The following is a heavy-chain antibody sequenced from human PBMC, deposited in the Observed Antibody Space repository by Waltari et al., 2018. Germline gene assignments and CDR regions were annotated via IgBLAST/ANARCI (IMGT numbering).Heavy chain of an antibody. D-gene: IGHD6-19*01. CDR2: IIPTFGTA. Sequence: QVQLVQSGAAVKKPGSSVKVSCKASGGPFSSYALSWVRQAPGQGLEWRGGIIPTFGTANYAQKVQGRVTMTEDESTSTAYMELSSLRSEDTAVYYCARDVAVAGQQHWGQGTLVTVSS. V-gene: IGHV1-69*12. CDR1: GGPFSSYA. J-gene: IGHJ1*01. CDR3: ARDVAVAGQQH.